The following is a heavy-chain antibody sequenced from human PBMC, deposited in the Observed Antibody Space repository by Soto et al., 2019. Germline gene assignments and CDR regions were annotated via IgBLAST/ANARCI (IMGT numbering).Heavy chain of an antibody. V-gene: IGHV4-31*03. CDR2: IYYSGST. CDR3: ARSMTPDAFDI. J-gene: IGHJ3*02. CDR1: GGPISSGGYY. Sequence: QVQLQESGPGLVKPSQTLSLTCTVSGGPISSGGYYWSWIRQHPGKGLEWIGYIYYSGSTYYNPSLKRRVTISVDTSKNQFSLKLSSVTAADTAVYYCARSMTPDAFDIWGQGTMVTVSS. D-gene: IGHD2-15*01.